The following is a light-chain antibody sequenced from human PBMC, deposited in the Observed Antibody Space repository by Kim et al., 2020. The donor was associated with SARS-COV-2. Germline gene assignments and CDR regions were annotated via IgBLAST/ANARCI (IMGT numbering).Light chain of an antibody. J-gene: IGKJ4*01. CDR1: QSVSSSY. CDR2: GTS. Sequence: EIVLTQSPGTLSLSPGEGATLSCRASQSVSSSYLAWHQQKVGQAPRLLIYGTSHRATGIPDRFSGSGSGTDFTLTISRLEPEDFAVYYCQVYVNSLTFGGGTKVDIK. V-gene: IGKV3-20*01. CDR3: QVYVNSLT.